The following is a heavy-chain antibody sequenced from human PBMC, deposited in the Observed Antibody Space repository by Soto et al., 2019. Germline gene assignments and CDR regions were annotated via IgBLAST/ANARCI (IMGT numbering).Heavy chain of an antibody. CDR1: GFTLNNHA. J-gene: IGHJ4*02. Sequence: EVQLVESGGGLVKPGGSLRLSCTASGFTLNNHAMSWVRQAPGKGLEWVSVISGSDGSTYYTDSVRGRFSISRDSSKNTLYLQMSSLRAEDTAVYYCASPPRATVTDNIFDFWGPGTLVTVSS. V-gene: IGHV3-23*04. CDR2: ISGSDGST. CDR3: ASPPRATVTDNIFDF. D-gene: IGHD4-17*01.